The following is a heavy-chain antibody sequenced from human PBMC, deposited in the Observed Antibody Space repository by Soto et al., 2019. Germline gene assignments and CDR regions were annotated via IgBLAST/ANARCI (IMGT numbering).Heavy chain of an antibody. Sequence: QVQLVESGGGVVQPGRSLRLSCAASGFPFSNYGMHWVHQAPGKGLESVAITSYDGSDKYYGDSVKGRFTISRDNSKNTLYLQMNSLRAEDTAMYYCAKGKGPRTTGSQDYWGQGTLVTVSS. CDR2: TSYDGSDK. D-gene: IGHD1-1*01. CDR1: GFPFSNYG. CDR3: AKGKGPRTTGSQDY. J-gene: IGHJ4*02. V-gene: IGHV3-30*18.